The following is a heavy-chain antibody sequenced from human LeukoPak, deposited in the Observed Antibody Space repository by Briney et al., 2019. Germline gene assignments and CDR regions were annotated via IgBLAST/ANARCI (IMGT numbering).Heavy chain of an antibody. CDR1: GYNFDSFG. J-gene: IGHJ4*02. V-gene: IGHV1-18*01. D-gene: IGHD2-15*01. Sequence: ASVKVSCKASGYNFDSFGISWVRQAPGQGLEWMGWISAYDRNTNYAPNLQDRVTITADTSTSTAYMELRNLRSDDAAVYYCAREWVVQYYFDYWGQGTLVTVSS. CDR3: AREWVVQYYFDY. CDR2: ISAYDRNT.